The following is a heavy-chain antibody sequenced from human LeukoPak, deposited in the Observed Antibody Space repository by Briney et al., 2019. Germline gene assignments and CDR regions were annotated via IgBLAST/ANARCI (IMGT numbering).Heavy chain of an antibody. J-gene: IGHJ4*02. CDR3: ATTHDYGDPSFDY. V-gene: IGHV1-69*13. CDR2: IIPIFGTA. D-gene: IGHD4-17*01. CDR1: GYTFTSYG. Sequence: ASVKVSCKAPGYTFTSYGISWVRQAPGQGLEWMGGIIPIFGTANYAQKFQGRVTITADESTSTAYMELSSLRSEDTAVYYCATTHDYGDPSFDYWGQGTLVTVSS.